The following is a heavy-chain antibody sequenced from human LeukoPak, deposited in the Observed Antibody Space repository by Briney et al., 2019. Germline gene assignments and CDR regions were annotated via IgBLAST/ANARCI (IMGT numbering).Heavy chain of an antibody. CDR2: IRYDGSNK. J-gene: IGHJ4*02. CDR3: AKDPQEYCSSTSCSFLDY. V-gene: IGHV3-30*02. CDR1: GFTFSSYG. Sequence: PGGSLRLSCAASGFTFSSYGMHWVRQAPGKGLEWVAFIRYDGSNKYYADSVKGRFTISRDNSKNTLYLQMNSLRAEDTAVYYCAKDPQEYCSSTSCSFLDYWGQGTLVTVSS. D-gene: IGHD2-2*01.